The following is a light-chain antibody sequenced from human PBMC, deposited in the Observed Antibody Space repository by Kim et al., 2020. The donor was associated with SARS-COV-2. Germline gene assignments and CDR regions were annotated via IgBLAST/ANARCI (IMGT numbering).Light chain of an antibody. CDR1: SSDVGAGHY. J-gene: IGLJ3*02. Sequence: SLGQSLTLSCTGSSSDVGAGHYVSWYRHHPDKAPKLMIYDVNLRPSRVSSRFSGSKSGNTASLTISGLQAEDEADYYCSTYTDSVMFGGGTQLTVL. CDR2: DVN. CDR3: STYTDSVM. V-gene: IGLV2-14*03.